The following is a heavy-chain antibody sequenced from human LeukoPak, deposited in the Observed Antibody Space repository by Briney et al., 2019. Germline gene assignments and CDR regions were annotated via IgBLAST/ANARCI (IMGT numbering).Heavy chain of an antibody. D-gene: IGHD2-2*01. CDR3: ARDGLGYCSSTSCRPFDY. J-gene: IGHJ4*02. CDR1: GFSFSSYS. V-gene: IGHV3-48*01. CDR2: ISSSSSTI. Sequence: GGSLRLSCAASGFSFSSYSMNWVRQAPGKGLEWVSYISSSSSTIYYADSVKGRFTISRDNAKNSPYLQMNSLRAEDTAVYYCARDGLGYCSSTSCRPFDYWGQGTLVTVSS.